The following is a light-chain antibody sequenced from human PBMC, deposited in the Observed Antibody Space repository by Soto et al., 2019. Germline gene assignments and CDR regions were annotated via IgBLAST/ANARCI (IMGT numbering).Light chain of an antibody. CDR1: QSVSSSY. CDR3: QQYSSSPRYT. V-gene: IGKV3-20*01. J-gene: IGKJ2*01. Sequence: EILLTQSPGTLSLSPGERATLSCRASQSVSSSYLAWYQQKPGQATRLPICGASSRTTGIPDRYSGSGSGTDFTLTISILEPEQFAVYYCQQYSSSPRYTFGQGTKLETK. CDR2: GAS.